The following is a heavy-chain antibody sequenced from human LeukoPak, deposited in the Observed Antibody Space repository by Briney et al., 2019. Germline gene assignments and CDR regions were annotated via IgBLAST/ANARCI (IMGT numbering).Heavy chain of an antibody. J-gene: IGHJ5*02. CDR1: GFTFSSYA. D-gene: IGHD6-19*01. CDR3: ARDLSMAVAGNPGVS. V-gene: IGHV3-30-3*01. Sequence: PGRSLRLSCAASGFTFSSYAMHWVRQAPGRGLEWVAVISYDGSNKYYADSVKGRFTISRDNSKDTLYLQMNSLRAEDTAVYYCARDLSMAVAGNPGVSWGQGTLVTVSS. CDR2: ISYDGSNK.